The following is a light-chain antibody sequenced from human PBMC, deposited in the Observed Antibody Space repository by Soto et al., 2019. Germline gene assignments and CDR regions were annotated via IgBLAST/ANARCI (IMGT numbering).Light chain of an antibody. Sequence: QSALTQPASVSGSPGQSITISCTGTSSDVGGYNYVSWYQQHPGKAPKLMIYEVSNRPSRVSNRFSGSKSCNTASLTISGLQAEDEADYYCSSYTRSSTPYVYGTGTKLTVL. J-gene: IGLJ1*01. CDR2: EVS. CDR1: SSDVGGYNY. V-gene: IGLV2-14*01. CDR3: SSYTRSSTPYV.